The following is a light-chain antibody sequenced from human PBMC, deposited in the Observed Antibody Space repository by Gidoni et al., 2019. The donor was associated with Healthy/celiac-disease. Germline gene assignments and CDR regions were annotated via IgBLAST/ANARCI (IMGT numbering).Light chain of an antibody. V-gene: IGKV1-5*03. J-gene: IGKJ1*01. CDR3: QQYNSYSET. CDR2: KAS. CDR1: QSFSNW. Sequence: DIQMTPSPSTLSASVGDRVTITCRASQSFSNWLAWYQQKPGKAPKLLIYKASSLRDGVPSRFSGSGSGTEFTLTISSLQPDDFATYYCQQYNSYSETFGQGTKVEIK.